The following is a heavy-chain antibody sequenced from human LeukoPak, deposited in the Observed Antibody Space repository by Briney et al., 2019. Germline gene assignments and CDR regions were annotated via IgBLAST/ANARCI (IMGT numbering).Heavy chain of an antibody. D-gene: IGHD2-21*01. CDR2: ISSDGSKK. J-gene: IGHJ4*02. CDR1: GFTFSNFP. V-gene: IGHV3-30-3*01. CDR3: TITRQGDADY. Sequence: GGSLRLSCAASGFTFSNFPIHWVRQPPGKGLEWVAAISSDGSKKSYADSVKGRFIISRDNSKNTVYLQVNSLRVEDTAVYYRTITRQGDADYWGQGTLVTVSS.